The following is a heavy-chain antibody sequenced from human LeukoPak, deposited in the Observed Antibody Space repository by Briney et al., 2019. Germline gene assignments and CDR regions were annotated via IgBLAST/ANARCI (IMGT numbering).Heavy chain of an antibody. J-gene: IGHJ4*02. Sequence: PGGSLRLSCAASGFTFDDYAMHWVRHAPGKGLEWVSGISWNSGSIGYADSVKGRFTISRDNAKNSLYLQMNSLRAEDTALYYCSPLTVASGWGQGTLVTVSS. CDR3: SPLTVASG. CDR1: GFTFDDYA. V-gene: IGHV3-9*01. D-gene: IGHD6-25*01. CDR2: ISWNSGSI.